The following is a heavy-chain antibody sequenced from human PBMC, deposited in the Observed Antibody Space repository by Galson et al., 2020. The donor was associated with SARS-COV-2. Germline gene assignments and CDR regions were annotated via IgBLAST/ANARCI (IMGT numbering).Heavy chain of an antibody. CDR3: ARSKAAEITRGMFDWFDP. D-gene: IGHD3-16*01. CDR1: GGSISSSSYY. CDR2: IYYTGST. V-gene: IGHV4-39*01. Sequence: SETLSLTCTVSGGSISSSSYYWGWIRQPPGKGLEWIGRIYYTGSTYYNPSLKSRVTISVDTSKNQFSLKLSSVTAADTAVYYCARSKAAEITRGMFDWFDPWGQGTLVTVSS. J-gene: IGHJ5*02.